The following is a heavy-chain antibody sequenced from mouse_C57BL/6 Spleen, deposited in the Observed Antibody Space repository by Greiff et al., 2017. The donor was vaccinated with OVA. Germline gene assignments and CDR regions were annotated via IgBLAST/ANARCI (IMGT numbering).Heavy chain of an antibody. Sequence: VQLQQPGAELVMPGASVKLSCKASGYTFTSYWMHWVKQRPGQGLEWIGEIDPSDSYTNYNQKFKGKSTLTVDKSSSTAYMQLSSLTSEDSAVYYCARGRALYYFDYWGQGTTLTVSS. V-gene: IGHV1-69*01. CDR2: IDPSDSYT. CDR3: ARGRALYYFDY. J-gene: IGHJ2*01. CDR1: GYTFTSYW. D-gene: IGHD3-3*01.